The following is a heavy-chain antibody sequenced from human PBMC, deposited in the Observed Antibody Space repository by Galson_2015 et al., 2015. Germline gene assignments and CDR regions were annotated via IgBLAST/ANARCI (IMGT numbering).Heavy chain of an antibody. CDR3: AGAGLRYFDWLSPAH. V-gene: IGHV3-30-3*01. J-gene: IGHJ4*02. CDR1: GFTFSSYA. Sequence: SLRLSCAASGFTFSSYAMHWVRQAPGEGLECLAVISYDGTNKDYADSVEGRFTISRDNSKNTLYLQMNSLRAEDTAVYYCAGAGLRYFDWLSPAHWGQGTLVTVSS. CDR2: ISYDGTNK. D-gene: IGHD3-9*01.